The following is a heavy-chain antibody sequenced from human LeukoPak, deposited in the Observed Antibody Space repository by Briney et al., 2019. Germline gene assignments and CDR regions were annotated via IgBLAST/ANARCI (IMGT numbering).Heavy chain of an antibody. Sequence: GGSLRLSCAASGFTGSHNYMSWVRQAPGKGLEWVAVIWYDGSNKYYADSVKGRFTISRDNSKNTLYLQMNSLRAEDTAVYYCARESGDDGMDVWGQGTTVTVSS. CDR2: IWYDGSNK. V-gene: IGHV3-33*08. D-gene: IGHD2-21*02. CDR1: GFTGSHNY. J-gene: IGHJ6*02. CDR3: ARESGDDGMDV.